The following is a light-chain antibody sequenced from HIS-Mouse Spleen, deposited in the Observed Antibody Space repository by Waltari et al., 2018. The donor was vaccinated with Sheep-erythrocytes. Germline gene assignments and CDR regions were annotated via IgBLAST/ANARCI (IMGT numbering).Light chain of an antibody. CDR1: SSDVGGYNY. V-gene: IGLV2-11*01. Sequence: QSALTQPRSVSGSPGQSVTISCTGTSSDVGGYNYVSWSQQNPGKAPKLMIYDVSKLPSGGPDRFSGSKSGNTASLTISGLQAEDEADYYCCSYAGSYNHVFATGTKVTVL. J-gene: IGLJ1*01. CDR2: DVS. CDR3: CSYAGSYNHV.